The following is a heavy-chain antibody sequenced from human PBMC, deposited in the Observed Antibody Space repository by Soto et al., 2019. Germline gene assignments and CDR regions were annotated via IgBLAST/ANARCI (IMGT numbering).Heavy chain of an antibody. V-gene: IGHV3-30-3*01. Sequence: PGGSLRLSCAASGFTFSSYAMSWVRQAPGKGLEWVTVISYDGGNQYYADSVKGRFTISRDNSKDTLYLQMHSLRSDDTAVYFCARGPITQTSFIDHWGQGTLVTVSS. CDR2: ISYDGGNQ. D-gene: IGHD1-20*01. CDR1: GFTFSSYA. CDR3: ARGPITQTSFIDH. J-gene: IGHJ4*02.